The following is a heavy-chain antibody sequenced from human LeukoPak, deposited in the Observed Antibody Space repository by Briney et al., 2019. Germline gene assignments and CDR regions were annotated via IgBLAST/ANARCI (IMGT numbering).Heavy chain of an antibody. V-gene: IGHV4-39*01. D-gene: IGHD3-10*01. CDR2: IYYSGST. Sequence: PSETLSLTCTVSGGSISSSSYYWGWIRQPPGKGLEWIGSIYYSGSTYYNPSLKSRVTISVDTSKNQFSLKLSSVTAADTAVYYCASFIMVRGVIDLDYWGQGTLVTVSS. CDR3: ASFIMVRGVIDLDY. CDR1: GGSISSSSYY. J-gene: IGHJ4*02.